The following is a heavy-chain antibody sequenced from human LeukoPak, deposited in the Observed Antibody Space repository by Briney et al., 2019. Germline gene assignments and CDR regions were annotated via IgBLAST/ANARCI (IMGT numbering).Heavy chain of an antibody. V-gene: IGHV1-2*02. Sequence: ASVKVSCKASGYTFTGYYINWVRQAPGQAPEWVGWVNPNTGGTRYAQKFQGRVTMTRDTSITTDLMELRGLTFDDTAVFYCVREAGPLDWGQGALVTVSS. CDR1: GYTFTGYY. J-gene: IGHJ4*02. CDR3: VREAGPLD. CDR2: VNPNTGGT. D-gene: IGHD1-14*01.